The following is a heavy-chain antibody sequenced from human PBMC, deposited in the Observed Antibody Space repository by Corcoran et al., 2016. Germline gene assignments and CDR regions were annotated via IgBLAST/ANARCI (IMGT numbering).Heavy chain of an antibody. CDR1: GFSLSTSGMC. J-gene: IGHJ6*02. V-gene: IGHV2-70*01. CDR2: IDWDDDK. Sequence: QVTLRESGPALVKPTQTLTLTCTFSGFSLSTSGMCVSWIRQPPGKALEWLALIDWDDDKYYSTSLKTRLTISKDTSKNQVVLTMTHMDPVDTATYYCARSGDRDNYYYYYGMDVWGQGTTVTVSS. D-gene: IGHD2-21*02. CDR3: ARSGDRDNYYYYYGMDV.